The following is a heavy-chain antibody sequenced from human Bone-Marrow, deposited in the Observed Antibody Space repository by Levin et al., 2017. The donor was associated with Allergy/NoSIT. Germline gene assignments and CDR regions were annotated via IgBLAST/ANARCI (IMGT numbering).Heavy chain of an antibody. Sequence: KISCKTSGYTFTGYYLHWVRQAPGQGLEWMRWINPNSDGTNSAQKFQDRVSMTRDTSTGTAYMEQRRLRSDDTAVYFCAIAVTVYSSSWYFDYWGPGTLVTVSS. J-gene: IGHJ4*02. CDR1: GYTFTGYY. V-gene: IGHV1-2*02. CDR2: INPNSDGT. CDR3: AIAVTVYSSSWYFDY. D-gene: IGHD6-13*01.